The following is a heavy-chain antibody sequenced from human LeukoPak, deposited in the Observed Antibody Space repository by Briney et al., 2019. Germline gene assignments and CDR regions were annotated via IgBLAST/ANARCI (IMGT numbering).Heavy chain of an antibody. V-gene: IGHV4-61*01. CDR3: ARTTEGGYTYGYFYYYYMDV. J-gene: IGHJ6*03. CDR2: IYYSGST. CDR1: RNSISSGYY. Sequence: SETLSLTCTVSRNSISSGYYWSWIRQPPGKGLEWIGYIYYSGSTNYNPSLKSRVTISVDTSKNQFSLKLTSVTAADTAVYYCARTTEGGYTYGYFYYYYMDVWGKGTTVTISS. D-gene: IGHD5-18*01.